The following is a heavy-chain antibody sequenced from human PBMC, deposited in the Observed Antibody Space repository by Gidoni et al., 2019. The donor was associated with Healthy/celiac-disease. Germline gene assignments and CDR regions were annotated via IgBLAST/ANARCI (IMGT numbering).Heavy chain of an antibody. D-gene: IGHD2-15*01. CDR2: IYYSGST. CDR1: GGSISSYY. J-gene: IGHJ4*02. Sequence: QVQLQESGPGLVKPSETLSLTCTVSGGSISSYYWSWIRQPPGKGLEWIGYIYYSGSTNYNPSLKSRVTISVDTSKNQFSLKLSSVTAADTAVYYCARHAACSGGSCYEYYFDYWGQGTLVTVSS. CDR3: ARHAACSGGSCYEYYFDY. V-gene: IGHV4-59*08.